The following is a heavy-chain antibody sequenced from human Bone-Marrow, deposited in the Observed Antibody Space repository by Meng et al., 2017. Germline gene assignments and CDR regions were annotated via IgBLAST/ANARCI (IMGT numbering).Heavy chain of an antibody. J-gene: IGHJ4*02. V-gene: IGHV3-9*01. CDR2: ISWNSGSI. Sequence: GGSLRLSCAASGFTFDDYAMHWVRQAPGKGPEWVSGISWNSGSIGYADSVKGRFTISRDNAKNSLYLQMNSLRAEDTALYYCAKVAVAGDYFDYWGQGTLVTVSS. D-gene: IGHD6-19*01. CDR3: AKVAVAGDYFDY. CDR1: GFTFDDYA.